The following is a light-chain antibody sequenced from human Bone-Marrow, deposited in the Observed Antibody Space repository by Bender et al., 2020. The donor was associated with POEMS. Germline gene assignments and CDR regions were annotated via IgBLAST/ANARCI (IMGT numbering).Light chain of an antibody. J-gene: IGLJ2*01. V-gene: IGLV2-23*02. Sequence: QSALSQPASVSGSPGQSITISCTGSSSDVGDYNLVSWYQQHPGKVPKLLIHEVNLRPSGVSDRFSGSKSGNTASLTISGLQTEDEADYYCCSYARSGASVVFGGGTKLTVL. CDR3: CSYARSGASVV. CDR1: SSDVGDYNL. CDR2: EVN.